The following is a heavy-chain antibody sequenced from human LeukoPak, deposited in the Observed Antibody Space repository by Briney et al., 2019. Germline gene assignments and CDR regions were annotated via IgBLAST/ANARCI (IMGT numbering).Heavy chain of an antibody. CDR1: GFTFSSYA. J-gene: IGHJ5*02. Sequence: GGSLRLSCAASGFTFSSYAMHWVRQAPGKGLEWVAVISYDGSNKYYADSVKGRFTISRDNAKNSLYLQMNSLRAEDTALYYCAKDLGPGGNSNWFDPWGQGTLVTVSS. CDR3: AKDLGPGGNSNWFDP. V-gene: IGHV3-30-3*01. CDR2: ISYDGSNK. D-gene: IGHD4-23*01.